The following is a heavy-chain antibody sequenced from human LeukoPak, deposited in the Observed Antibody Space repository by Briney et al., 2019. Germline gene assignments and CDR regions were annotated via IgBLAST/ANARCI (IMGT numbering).Heavy chain of an antibody. Sequence: PGGSLRLSCAASGFTFSSYAMSWVRQAPGKGLEWVSAISGSGGSTYYADSVKGRFTISRDNSKNTLYLQMNSLRAEDTAVYYCAKERIKRYQLLHGFDYWGQGTLVTVSS. CDR3: AKERIKRYQLLHGFDY. CDR2: ISGSGGST. J-gene: IGHJ4*02. V-gene: IGHV3-23*01. D-gene: IGHD2-2*01. CDR1: GFTFSSYA.